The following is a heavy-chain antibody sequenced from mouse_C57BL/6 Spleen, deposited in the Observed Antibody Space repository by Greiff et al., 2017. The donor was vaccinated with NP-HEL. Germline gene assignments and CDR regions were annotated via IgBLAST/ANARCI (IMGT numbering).Heavy chain of an antibody. CDR2: IWWDDDK. D-gene: IGHD2-3*01. J-gene: IGHJ2*01. V-gene: IGHV8-8*01. Sequence: QVQLKESGPGILQPSQTLSLTCSFSGFSLSTFGMGVGWIRQPSGKGLEWLAHIWWDDDKYYNPALKSRLTISKDTSKNQELLKSANVNTADTATYYGARMNYDGYYFDYWGQGTTLTVSS. CDR1: GFSLSTFGMG. CDR3: ARMNYDGYYFDY.